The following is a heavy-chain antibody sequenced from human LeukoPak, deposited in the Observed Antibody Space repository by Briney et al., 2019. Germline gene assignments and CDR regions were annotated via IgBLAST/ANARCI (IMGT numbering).Heavy chain of an antibody. CDR3: TTFGIDWSLSY. Sequence: PAGTLCLSCAASGFIFSSWWLIWFRRLPGKGLVSVSHINTDGSYIRYADSVKGRFTISRDNAKNTLYLQMNSLSLEDTGVYYCTTFGIDWSLSYWGQGALVTVSS. D-gene: IGHD3-9*01. CDR1: GFIFSSWW. CDR2: INTDGSYI. J-gene: IGHJ4*02. V-gene: IGHV3-74*01.